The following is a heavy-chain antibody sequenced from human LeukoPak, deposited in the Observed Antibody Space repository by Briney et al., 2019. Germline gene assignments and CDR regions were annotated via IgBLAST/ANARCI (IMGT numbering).Heavy chain of an antibody. Sequence: ASVKVSCKASGYTFTSYDINWVRQATGQGLEWMGWMNPNSGNTGYAQKFQGRVTITRNTSISTAYMELSSLRSEDTAVYYCARARGSSYYMDVWGKGTTVTVSS. CDR3: ARARGSSYYMDV. V-gene: IGHV1-8*03. D-gene: IGHD6-13*01. CDR1: GYTFTSYD. CDR2: MNPNSGNT. J-gene: IGHJ6*03.